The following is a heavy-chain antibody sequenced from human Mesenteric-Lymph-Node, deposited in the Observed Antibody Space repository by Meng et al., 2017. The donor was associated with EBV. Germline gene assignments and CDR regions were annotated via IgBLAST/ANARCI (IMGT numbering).Heavy chain of an antibody. J-gene: IGHJ4*02. CDR2: ISSVGDYI. D-gene: IGHD6-25*01. CDR1: GFTFNAYS. CDR3: ARNIGATDSGVEDY. Sequence: EVQLVESGGGLVKPGGSLRLSCAASGFTFNAYSMNWVRQAPGKGLEWVSSISSVGDYIFYADSVKGRFTISRDNAKNSVDLQMNSLRAEDTAIYYCARNIGATDSGVEDYWGQGTLGTVSS. V-gene: IGHV3-21*02.